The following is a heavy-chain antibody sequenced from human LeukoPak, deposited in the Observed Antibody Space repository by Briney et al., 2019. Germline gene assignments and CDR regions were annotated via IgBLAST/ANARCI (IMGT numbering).Heavy chain of an antibody. J-gene: IGHJ5*02. V-gene: IGHV4-31*03. CDR2: IYYSGST. Sequence: SETLSLTCTVSGGSISSGGYYWRWIRQHPGTGLEWIGYIYYSGSTYYNPSLKSRVTISVDTSKNQFSLKLSSVTAADTAVCYCARGTYYYDSSGYWDWFDPWGQGTLVTVSS. D-gene: IGHD3-22*01. CDR1: GGSISSGGYY. CDR3: ARGTYYYDSSGYWDWFDP.